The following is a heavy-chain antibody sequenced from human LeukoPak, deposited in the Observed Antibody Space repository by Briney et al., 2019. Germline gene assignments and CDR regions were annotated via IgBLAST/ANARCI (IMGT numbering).Heavy chain of an antibody. CDR1: CGSISSYY. Sequence: PSETLSLTCTVSCGSISSYYWSCIRQPAGKWLEWIGRIYTSGSTNYNPSLKSRVTMSVDTSKNQFSLKLSSVTAADTAVYYCARGGYYDSSGYSYYFDYWGRGTLVTVPS. CDR3: ARGGYYDSSGYSYYFDY. D-gene: IGHD3-22*01. V-gene: IGHV4-4*07. CDR2: IYTSGST. J-gene: IGHJ4*02.